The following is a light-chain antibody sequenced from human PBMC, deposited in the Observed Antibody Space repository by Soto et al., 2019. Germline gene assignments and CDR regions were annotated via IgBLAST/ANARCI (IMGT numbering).Light chain of an antibody. V-gene: IGKV3-11*01. CDR2: DAS. Sequence: EIVLTQSPATLSLSPGERATLSCRASQSVSSYFAWYQQNPGQSPRLLIYDASNRATGLPARFSGSGSGTDFTLPISSLEPEDFAVYYCQQRSNWPPWTFGQGTKVEIK. CDR3: QQRSNWPPWT. CDR1: QSVSSY. J-gene: IGKJ1*01.